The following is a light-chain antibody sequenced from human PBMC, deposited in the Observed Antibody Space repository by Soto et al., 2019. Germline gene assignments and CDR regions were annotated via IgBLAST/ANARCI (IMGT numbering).Light chain of an antibody. CDR3: SSYTSSSTPYV. CDR1: SSDVGGYDY. V-gene: IGLV2-14*01. CDR2: EVG. J-gene: IGLJ1*01. Sequence: QSALTQPASVSGSPGQSITISCTGTSSDVGGYDYVSWYQQHPGKAPKLMIYEVGNRPSGVSNRFSGSKSGNTASLTISGLQAEDEADYCCSSYTSSSTPYVFGSGTKLTVL.